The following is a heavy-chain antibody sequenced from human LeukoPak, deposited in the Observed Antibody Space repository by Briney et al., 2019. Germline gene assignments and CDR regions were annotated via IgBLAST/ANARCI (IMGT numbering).Heavy chain of an antibody. D-gene: IGHD3-10*01. CDR2: IYYSGST. CDR1: GGSISSSSYY. CDR3: ARAPYYYGSGSYYTTPPDY. Sequence: SETLSLTCTVSGGSISSSSYYWGWIRQPPGKGLEWIGSIYYSGSTYYNPSLKSRVTISVDTSKNQFSLKLSSVTAADTAVYYCARAPYYYGSGSYYTTPPDYWGQGTLVTVSS. J-gene: IGHJ4*02. V-gene: IGHV4-39*07.